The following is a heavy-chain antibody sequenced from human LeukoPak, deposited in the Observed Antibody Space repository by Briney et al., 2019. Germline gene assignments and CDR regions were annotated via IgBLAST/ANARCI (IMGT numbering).Heavy chain of an antibody. J-gene: IGHJ4*02. V-gene: IGHV3-30-3*01. CDR1: GFTFSSYA. Sequence: GGSLRLSCAASGFTFSSYAMHWIRQAPGKGLEWVAVISYDGSNKYYADSVRGRFTISRDNSKNTLYLQMNSLRAEDTAVYYCARDPEGFDYWGQGTLVTVSS. CDR3: ARDPEGFDY. CDR2: ISYDGSNK. D-gene: IGHD1-14*01.